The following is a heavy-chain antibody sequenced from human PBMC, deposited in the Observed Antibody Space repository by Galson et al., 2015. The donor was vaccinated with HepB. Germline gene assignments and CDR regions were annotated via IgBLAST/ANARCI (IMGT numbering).Heavy chain of an antibody. CDR1: GFTFSSYG. CDR3: ARPYRYYYDSSGLSY. V-gene: IGHV3-33*01. CDR2: IWYDGSNK. D-gene: IGHD3-22*01. J-gene: IGHJ4*02. Sequence: SLRLSCAASGFTFSSYGMHWVRQAPGKGLEWVAVIWYDGSNKYYADSVKGRFTISRDNSKNTLYLQMNSLRAEDTAVYYCARPYRYYYDSSGLSYWGQGTLVTVSS.